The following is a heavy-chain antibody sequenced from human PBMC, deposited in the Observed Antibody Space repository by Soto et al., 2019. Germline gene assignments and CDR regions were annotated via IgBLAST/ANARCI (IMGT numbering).Heavy chain of an antibody. CDR3: ASDYSSGWPIDH. D-gene: IGHD6-19*01. CDR1: GFTFSSYG. CDR2: IWYDGSNK. J-gene: IGHJ4*02. Sequence: GGSLRLSCAASGFTFSSYGMHWVRQAPGKGLEWVAVIWYDGSNKYYADSVKGRFTISRDNSKNTLYLQMNSLRAEDTAVYYCASDYSSGWPIDHWGQGTLVTVSS. V-gene: IGHV3-33*01.